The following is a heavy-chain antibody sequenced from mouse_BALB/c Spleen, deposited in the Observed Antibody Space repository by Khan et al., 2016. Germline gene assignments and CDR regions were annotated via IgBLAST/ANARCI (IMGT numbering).Heavy chain of an antibody. CDR1: GFTFSDYY. V-gene: IGHV5-4*02. CDR2: ISDGGAYT. J-gene: IGHJ1*01. CDR3: ARTYRNYGYFDV. D-gene: IGHD2-12*01. Sequence: EVELVESGGGLVKPEGSLKLSCAASGFTFSDYYMYWVRQTPEKRLEWVATISDGGAYTYYPDSVKGRFTISRDNAKNNLYLQMSSLKSEATAMYYCARTYRNYGYFDVWGAGTTVTVSS.